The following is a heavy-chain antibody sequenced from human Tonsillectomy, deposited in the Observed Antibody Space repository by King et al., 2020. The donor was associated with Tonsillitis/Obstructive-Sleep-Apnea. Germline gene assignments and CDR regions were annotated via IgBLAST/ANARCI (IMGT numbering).Heavy chain of an antibody. Sequence: VPLQESGPGLVKPSETLSLTCTVSGGSISSYYWSWIRQPPGKGLEWIGYIYYSGSTNYNPSLKSRVTISVDTSRNQFSLKLSSVTAADTAVYYCARDRIAVAGYDAFDIWGQGTMVTVSS. CDR1: GGSISSYY. CDR2: IYYSGST. D-gene: IGHD6-19*01. J-gene: IGHJ3*02. V-gene: IGHV4-59*01. CDR3: ARDRIAVAGYDAFDI.